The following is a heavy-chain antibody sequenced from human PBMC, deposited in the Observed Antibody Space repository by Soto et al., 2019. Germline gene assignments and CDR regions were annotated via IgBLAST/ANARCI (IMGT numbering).Heavy chain of an antibody. J-gene: IGHJ4*02. CDR3: ARGEYSSRMNFDY. D-gene: IGHD6-13*01. V-gene: IGHV4-34*01. CDR1: GGSFSGYY. Sequence: SETLSLTCAVYGGSFSGYYWSWIRQPPGKGLEWIGEINHSGSTNYNPSLKSRVTISVDTSKNQFSLKLSSVTAADTAVYYCARGEYSSRMNFDYWGQGTLVTVSS. CDR2: INHSGST.